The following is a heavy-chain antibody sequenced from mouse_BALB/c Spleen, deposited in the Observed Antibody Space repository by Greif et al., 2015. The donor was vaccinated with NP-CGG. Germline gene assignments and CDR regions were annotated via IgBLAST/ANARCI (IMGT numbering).Heavy chain of an antibody. CDR1: GYAFTSYN. J-gene: IGHJ1*01. Sequence: VQLQQSGPELVKPGASVKVSCKASGYAFTSYNMYWVKQSHGKSLEWIGYIYPYNGGTTYNQKFKGKATLTVDKSSNTAYMHLNSLTSEDSAVYYCARDKLVGCFDVWGAGTTVTVSS. CDR2: IYPYNGGT. CDR3: ARDKLVGCFDV. V-gene: IGHV1S135*01. D-gene: IGHD2-10*02.